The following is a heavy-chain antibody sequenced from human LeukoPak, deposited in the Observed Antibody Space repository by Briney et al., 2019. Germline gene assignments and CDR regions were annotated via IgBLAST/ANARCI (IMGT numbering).Heavy chain of an antibody. D-gene: IGHD3-10*01. V-gene: IGHV3-7*01. CDR1: GFTFSRYW. Sequence: GGSLRPSCAASGFTFSRYWMTWVRQAPGKGLEWVANIKHDGREQYYVDSVKGRCTISRDNAKYSLFLQMNSLRVEDTAVYYCARSDYGSGPIGPYWGQGTLVTVSS. CDR3: ARSDYGSGPIGPY. J-gene: IGHJ4*02. CDR2: IKHDGREQ.